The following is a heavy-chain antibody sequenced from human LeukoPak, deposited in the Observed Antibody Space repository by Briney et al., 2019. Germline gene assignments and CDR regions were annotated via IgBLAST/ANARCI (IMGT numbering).Heavy chain of an antibody. Sequence: GGSLRLSCAASGFTFSSYAMSWVRQAPGKGLEWVSAISGSGGSTYYADSVKGRFTISRDNSKNTLYLQMNSLRAEDTAVYYCARDRFGYSSSWYLYYYYGMDVWGQGTTVTVSS. V-gene: IGHV3-23*01. J-gene: IGHJ6*02. CDR2: ISGSGGST. CDR3: ARDRFGYSSSWYLYYYYGMDV. CDR1: GFTFSSYA. D-gene: IGHD6-13*01.